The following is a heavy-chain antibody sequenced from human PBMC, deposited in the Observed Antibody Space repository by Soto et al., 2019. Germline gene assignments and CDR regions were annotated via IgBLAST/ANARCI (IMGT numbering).Heavy chain of an antibody. J-gene: IGHJ3*01. D-gene: IGHD3-3*02. CDR2: IYYSGRT. Sequence: QVQLRESGPGLLKPSETLSLTCTVSGGPFNTVYWNWVRQSPGKGLEWIGFIYYSGRTNYNPSLKSRATISVDSSTNQFPLRLNSVTAADTAVYYCATLSNSIIWYGAFDVWGQGTMVTVSS. CDR1: GGPFNTVY. V-gene: IGHV4-59*01. CDR3: ATLSNSIIWYGAFDV.